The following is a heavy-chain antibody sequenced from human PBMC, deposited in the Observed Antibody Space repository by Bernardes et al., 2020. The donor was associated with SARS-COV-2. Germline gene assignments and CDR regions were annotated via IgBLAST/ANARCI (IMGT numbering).Heavy chain of an antibody. CDR2: IYFTGTT. Sequence: SETLSLTCAVSGDSVSNGDYFLSWIRQATGQGLEWIGYIYFTGTTYYSPSLKSRVSISVDTSKNQVSLTLTSMTAADTAMYYCARGIWASGTSMRSDWFDPWGQGTLVTVTS. J-gene: IGHJ5*02. D-gene: IGHD3-10*01. CDR1: GDSVSNGDYF. V-gene: IGHV4-30-4*01. CDR3: ARGIWASGTSMRSDWFDP.